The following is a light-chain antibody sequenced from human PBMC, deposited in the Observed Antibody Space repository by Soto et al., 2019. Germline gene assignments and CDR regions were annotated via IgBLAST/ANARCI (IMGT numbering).Light chain of an antibody. V-gene: IGKV3-20*01. CDR2: GAS. J-gene: IGKJ3*01. CDR1: QSVSSTY. CDR3: QQFTGLPFT. Sequence: EIVLTQSPATLSLSPGERATLSCRASQSVSSTYLAWYQQKPGQAPRLLFYGASSRATGVPDRFSGSGSGTDFTLTISRLEPEDFAVYYCQQFTGLPFTFGPGTKVDIK.